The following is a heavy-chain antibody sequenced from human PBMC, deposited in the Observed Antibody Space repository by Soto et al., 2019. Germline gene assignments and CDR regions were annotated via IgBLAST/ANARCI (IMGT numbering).Heavy chain of an antibody. V-gene: IGHV3-30-3*01. J-gene: IGHJ6*02. CDR2: ISYDGSNK. CDR1: GFTFSSYA. Sequence: GGSLRLSCAASGFTFSSYAMHWVRQAPGKGLEWVAVISYDGSNKYYADSVKGRFTISRDNSKNTLYLQMNSLRAEDTAVYYCARDGLERYYDSSGRPLYGMDVWGQGTTVTVSS. CDR3: ARDGLERYYDSSGRPLYGMDV. D-gene: IGHD3-22*01.